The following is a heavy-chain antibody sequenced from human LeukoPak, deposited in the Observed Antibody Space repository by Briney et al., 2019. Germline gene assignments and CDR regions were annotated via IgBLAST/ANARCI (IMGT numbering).Heavy chain of an antibody. V-gene: IGHV3-23*01. J-gene: IGHJ4*02. Sequence: GGSLRLSCAASGFTFSSYGMSWVRQAPGKGLEWVSAISGSGGSTYYADSVKGRFTISRDNSKNTLYLQMNSLRAEDTAVYYCAKDGSGSYRPGVDYWGQGTLVTVSS. CDR2: ISGSGGST. CDR1: GFTFSSYG. CDR3: AKDGSGSYRPGVDY. D-gene: IGHD1-26*01.